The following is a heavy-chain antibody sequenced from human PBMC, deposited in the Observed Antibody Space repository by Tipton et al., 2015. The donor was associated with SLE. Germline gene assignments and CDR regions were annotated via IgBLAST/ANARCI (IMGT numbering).Heavy chain of an antibody. J-gene: IGHJ6*02. Sequence: GSLRLSCSASGFSVSTNYMSWVRQAPGKGLEWVSSIYTGGAADYADSVEGRFTISRDNSKNTLHLQLNSLRDDDTAVYFCATPGFDTTGLSFYYYSALNFWGQGTTVTVSS. V-gene: IGHV3-53*01. CDR2: IYTGGAA. D-gene: IGHD2/OR15-2a*01. CDR1: GFSVSTNY. CDR3: ATPGFDTTGLSFYYYSALNF.